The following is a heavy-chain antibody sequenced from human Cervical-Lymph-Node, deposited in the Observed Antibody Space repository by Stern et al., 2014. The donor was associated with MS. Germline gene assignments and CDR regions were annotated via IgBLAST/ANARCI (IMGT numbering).Heavy chain of an antibody. D-gene: IGHD3-10*01. CDR3: ARTSYYSDSGTWVGWFDP. V-gene: IGHV2-26*01. Sequence: SGPVLVKPTETLTLTCTVSGFSLNNPTMGVSWIRQPPGKALEWLAQLFSNDEKSYSTSLKSRLTISKDISKSQVVLTMSNMDPVDTATYSCARTSYYSDSGTWVGWFDPWGQGTLVTVSS. CDR2: LFSNDEK. CDR1: GFSLNNPTMG. J-gene: IGHJ5*02.